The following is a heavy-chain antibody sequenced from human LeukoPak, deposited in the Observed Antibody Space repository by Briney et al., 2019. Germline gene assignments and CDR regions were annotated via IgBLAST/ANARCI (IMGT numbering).Heavy chain of an antibody. J-gene: IGHJ3*02. V-gene: IGHV3-33*01. Sequence: PGRSLRLSCAASGFTFSSYGMHWVRQAPGKGLEWVAVIWYDGSNKYYADSVKGRFTISRDNSKNTLYLQMNSLRAEDTAVYYCARDNYYDSSGYYPYDAFDIWGQGTMVTVSS. CDR1: GFTFSSYG. D-gene: IGHD3-22*01. CDR3: ARDNYYDSSGYYPYDAFDI. CDR2: IWYDGSNK.